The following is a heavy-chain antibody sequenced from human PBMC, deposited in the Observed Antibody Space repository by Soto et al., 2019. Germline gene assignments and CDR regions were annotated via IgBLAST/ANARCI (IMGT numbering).Heavy chain of an antibody. Sequence: SETLSLTCAVSGGSIRSSSWWTWLRQSPGKGLEWIGEFYHAGSPHYNPSFQSRVTISADTSKNLFSLRLTSVTAADTAIYYCARASSFRGGFDFWGQGTAVTVS. V-gene: IGHV4-4*02. CDR3: ARASSFRGGFDF. CDR1: GGSIRSSSW. J-gene: IGHJ3*01. D-gene: IGHD2-15*01. CDR2: FYHAGSP.